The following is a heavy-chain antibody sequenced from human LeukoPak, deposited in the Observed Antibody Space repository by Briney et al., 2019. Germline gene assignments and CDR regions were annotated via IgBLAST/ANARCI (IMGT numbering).Heavy chain of an antibody. CDR3: ARAHYGSGSYYYYYYGMDV. J-gene: IGHJ6*04. Sequence: GGSLRLSCAASGFTFSSYAMHWVRQAPGKGLEWVAVISYDGSNKYYADSVKGRFTISRDNSKNTLYLQMNSLRSEDTAVYYCARAHYGSGSYYYYYYGMDVWGKGTTVTVSS. CDR2: ISYDGSNK. CDR1: GFTFSSYA. D-gene: IGHD3-10*01. V-gene: IGHV3-30*04.